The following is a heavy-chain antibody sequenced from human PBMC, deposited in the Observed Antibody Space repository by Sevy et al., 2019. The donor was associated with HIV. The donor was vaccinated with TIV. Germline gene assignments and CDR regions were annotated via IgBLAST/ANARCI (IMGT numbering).Heavy chain of an antibody. D-gene: IGHD1-26*01. CDR1: VFAFSTYG. CDR2: IWFDGSEK. J-gene: IGHJ6*02. Sequence: GGSLRLSCAASVFAFSTYGLYWVRQAPGKGLEWVAVIWFDGSEKYYADSVKGRFTISRDNSKNTLYLQMNSLTAADTAVYYCARGQGDDYNYGLDVWGQGTTVTVSS. V-gene: IGHV3-33*01. CDR3: ARGQGDDYNYGLDV.